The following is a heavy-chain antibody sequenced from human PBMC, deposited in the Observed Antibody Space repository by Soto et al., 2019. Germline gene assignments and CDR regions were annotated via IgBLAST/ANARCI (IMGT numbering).Heavy chain of an antibody. Sequence: QVQLVQSGAEVKKPGASVKVSCKASGYTFTSYGISWVRQAPGQGLEWMGWISAYNGNTNYAQRLQGRVTMTTDTSTSTAYMELRSLRSDDTAVYYCARLVPAAMSGYYYYGMDVWGQGTTVTVSS. J-gene: IGHJ6*02. V-gene: IGHV1-18*01. D-gene: IGHD2-2*01. CDR3: ARLVPAAMSGYYYYGMDV. CDR2: ISAYNGNT. CDR1: GYTFTSYG.